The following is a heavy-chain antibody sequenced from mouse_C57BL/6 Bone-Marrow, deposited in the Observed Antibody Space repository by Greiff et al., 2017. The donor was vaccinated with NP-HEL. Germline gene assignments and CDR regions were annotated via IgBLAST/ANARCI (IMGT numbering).Heavy chain of an antibody. CDR1: GYTFTSYT. J-gene: IGHJ3*01. V-gene: IGHV1-4*01. CDR2: INPSSGYT. CDR3: ARSFLYWTWFAY. Sequence: QVQLQQSGAELARPGASVKMSCKASGYTFTSYTMHWVKQRPGQGLEWIGYINPSSGYTKYNQKFKDKATLTADKSSSTAYMQLSSLTSEYSAVYYCARSFLYWTWFAYWGHGTLVTVSA. D-gene: IGHD2-1*01.